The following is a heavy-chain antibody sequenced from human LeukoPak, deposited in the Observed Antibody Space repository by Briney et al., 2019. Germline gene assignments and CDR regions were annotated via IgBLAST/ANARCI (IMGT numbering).Heavy chain of an antibody. CDR3: ARRGSSGYLFDP. CDR1: GGSISSGDYY. V-gene: IGHV4-30-4*01. CDR2: IYYSGST. J-gene: IGHJ5*02. D-gene: IGHD3-22*01. Sequence: PSQTLSLTCTVSGGSISSGDYYWSWIRQPPGKGLEWIGYIYYSGSTYYNPSLKSRVTISVDTSKNQFSLKLSSVTAADTAVYYCARRGSSGYLFDPWGQGTLVTVSS.